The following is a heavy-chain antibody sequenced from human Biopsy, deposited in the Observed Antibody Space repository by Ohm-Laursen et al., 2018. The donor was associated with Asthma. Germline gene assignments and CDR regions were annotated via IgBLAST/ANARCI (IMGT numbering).Heavy chain of an antibody. D-gene: IGHD6-19*01. Sequence: GSSVNVSCKAPGGTFSNFAISWVRQAPGPGLEWLGGIMTVFGTTNYAQKFQGRVTITADESTSTAYMEVASLRSEDTAIYYCARCQVGYSSGWSLLLKKIYYAGMDVWGQGTAVTVSS. V-gene: IGHV1-69*01. CDR1: GGTFSNFA. J-gene: IGHJ6*02. CDR2: IMTVFGTT. CDR3: ARCQVGYSSGWSLLLKKIYYAGMDV.